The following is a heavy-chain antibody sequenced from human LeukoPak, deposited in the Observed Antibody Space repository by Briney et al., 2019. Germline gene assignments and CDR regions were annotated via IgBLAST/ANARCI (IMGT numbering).Heavy chain of an antibody. CDR2: IYYSGNT. CDR1: GYSISSSNW. CDR3: ARSRATVATPDWYFDL. J-gene: IGHJ2*01. Sequence: SETLSLTCAVSGYSISSSNWWGWIRLPPGKGLEWIGYIYYSGNTYYNPSLKSRVTMSVDTSKNQISLKLNSVTAVDTAMYYCARSRATVATPDWYFDLWGRGTLVTVSS. V-gene: IGHV4-28*01. D-gene: IGHD4-23*01.